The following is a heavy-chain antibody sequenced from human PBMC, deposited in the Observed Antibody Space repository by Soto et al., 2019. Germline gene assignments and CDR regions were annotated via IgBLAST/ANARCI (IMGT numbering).Heavy chain of an antibody. Sequence: ASVKVSCKASGYTFTSYGISWVRRAPGQGLEWMGWISAYNGNTNYAQKLQGRVTMTTDTSTSTAYMELRSLRSDDTAVYYCARDPPGPYYDFWSGYLSGIDYYYGMDVWGQGTTVTVSS. J-gene: IGHJ6*02. V-gene: IGHV1-18*01. D-gene: IGHD3-3*01. CDR1: GYTFTSYG. CDR2: ISAYNGNT. CDR3: ARDPPGPYYDFWSGYLSGIDYYYGMDV.